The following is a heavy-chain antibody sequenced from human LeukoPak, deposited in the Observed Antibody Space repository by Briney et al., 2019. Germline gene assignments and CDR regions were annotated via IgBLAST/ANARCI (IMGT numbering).Heavy chain of an antibody. J-gene: IGHJ4*02. D-gene: IGHD5-18*01. CDR3: ARVRGYCYGSSDY. Sequence: GGSLRLSCAASGFTFSSYGMHWVRQAPGKGLEYVSAISSNGGSTYYANSVKGRFTISRDNSKNTLYLQMGSLRAEDMAVYYCARVRGYCYGSSDYWGQGTLVTVSS. CDR2: ISSNGGST. V-gene: IGHV3-64*01. CDR1: GFTFSSYG.